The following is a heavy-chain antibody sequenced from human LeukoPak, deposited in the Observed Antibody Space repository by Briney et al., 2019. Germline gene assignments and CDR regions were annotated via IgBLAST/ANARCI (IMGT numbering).Heavy chain of an antibody. CDR3: ARKAYGMDV. CDR2: IKQDGSEK. Sequence: GGSLRLSCAASGFTFSNYWMSWVRLAPGKGLEWVANIKQDGSEKYYVDSVKGRFTISRDIAKNSLYLQMNSLRAEDTAVYYCARKAYGMDVWGKGTTVTVSS. V-gene: IGHV3-7*03. J-gene: IGHJ6*04. CDR1: GFTFSNYW.